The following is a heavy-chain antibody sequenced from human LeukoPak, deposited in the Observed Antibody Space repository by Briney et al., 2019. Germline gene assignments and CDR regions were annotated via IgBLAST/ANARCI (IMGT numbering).Heavy chain of an antibody. CDR1: GGTFSSYA. V-gene: IGHV1-69*13. D-gene: IGHD3-3*01. CDR3: ARDRRITIFGVVKAWFDP. CDR2: IIPIFGTA. J-gene: IGHJ5*02. Sequence: SVKVSCKASGGTFSSYAISWVRQAPGQGLEWMGGIIPIFGTANYAQKFQGRVTITADESTSTAYMELRSLRSDDTAVYYCARDRRITIFGVVKAWFDPWGQGTLVTVSS.